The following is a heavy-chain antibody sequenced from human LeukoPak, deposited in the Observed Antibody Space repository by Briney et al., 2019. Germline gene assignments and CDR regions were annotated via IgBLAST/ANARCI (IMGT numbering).Heavy chain of an antibody. CDR2: MNPNSGNT. CDR3: ARGRIGWEYFDY. D-gene: IGHD6-19*01. CDR1: GYTFTSYD. V-gene: IGHV1-8*01. J-gene: IGHJ4*02. Sequence: ASVKISCKASGYTFTSYDINWVRQATGQWLEWMGWMNPNSGNTGYAQKFQGRVTMTRNTSISTAYMELSSLRSEDTAVYYCARGRIGWEYFDYWGQGTLVTVSS.